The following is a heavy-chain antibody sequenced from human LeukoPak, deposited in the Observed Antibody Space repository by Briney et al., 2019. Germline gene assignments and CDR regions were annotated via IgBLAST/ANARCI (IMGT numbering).Heavy chain of an antibody. J-gene: IGHJ4*02. CDR3: AKDRGRNYDFWSGPTDY. CDR1: GFTFSSYA. CDR2: ISGSGGST. Sequence: PGGSLRLSCAASGFTFSSYAMSWVRQAPGKGLEWVSAISGSGGSTYYADSVKGRFTISRDNSKNTLYLQMNSLRAEDTAVYYCAKDRGRNYDFWSGPTDYWGQGTLVTVSS. D-gene: IGHD3-3*01. V-gene: IGHV3-23*01.